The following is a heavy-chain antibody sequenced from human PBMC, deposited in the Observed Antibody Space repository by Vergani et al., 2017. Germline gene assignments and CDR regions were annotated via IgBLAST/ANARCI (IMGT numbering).Heavy chain of an antibody. V-gene: IGHV3-11*06. J-gene: IGHJ5*02. CDR1: GFTFSDYY. D-gene: IGHD3-3*01. CDR2: ISSSSSYT. CDR3: ARDNSDFWSGYWKT. Sequence: QVQLVESGGGLVKPGGSLRLSCAASGFTFSDYYMSWIRQAPGKGLEWVSYISSSSSYTNYADSVKGRFTISRDNAKNSLYLQMNSLRAEDTAVYYCARDNSDFWSGYWKTWGQGTLVTVSS.